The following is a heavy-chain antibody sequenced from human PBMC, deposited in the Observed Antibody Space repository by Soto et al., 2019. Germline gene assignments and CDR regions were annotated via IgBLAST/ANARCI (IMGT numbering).Heavy chain of an antibody. V-gene: IGHV3-23*01. CDR1: GFTFSSYA. CDR3: AKGRSYYYYYGVDV. CDR2: ISGSGGST. Sequence: GGSLRLSCVASGFTFSSYAMSWVRQAPGKGLEWVSGISGSGGSTYYADSVKGRFTISRDNSKSTLYLQMNSLRAEDTALYYCAKGRSYYYYYGVDVWGQGTTVTVSS. J-gene: IGHJ6*02.